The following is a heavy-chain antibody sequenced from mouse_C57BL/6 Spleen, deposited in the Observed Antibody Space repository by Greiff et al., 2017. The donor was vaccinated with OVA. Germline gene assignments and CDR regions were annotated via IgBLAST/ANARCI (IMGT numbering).Heavy chain of an antibody. CDR1: GYTFTSYT. V-gene: IGHV1-4*01. Sequence: VQLQQSGAELARPGASVKMSCKASGYTFTSYTMHWVKQRPGQGLEWIGYINPSSGYTKYNQKFKDKATLTADKSSSTAYMQLSSLTSEDSAVYYCARGHYYGSSPYAMDYWGQGTSVTVSS. CDR3: ARGHYYGSSPYAMDY. J-gene: IGHJ4*01. CDR2: INPSSGYT. D-gene: IGHD1-1*01.